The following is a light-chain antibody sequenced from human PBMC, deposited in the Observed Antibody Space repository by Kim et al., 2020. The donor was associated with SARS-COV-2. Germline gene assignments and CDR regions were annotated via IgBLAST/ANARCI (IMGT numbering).Light chain of an antibody. CDR3: QQYNDWPLT. V-gene: IGKV3-15*01. J-gene: IGKJ4*01. CDR1: QSVNTK. CDR2: GAS. Sequence: IVMTQSPATLSVSPGERAALSCRASQSVNTKLAWYQQKPGQAPRLLIYGASTRATGIPATFSGSGSGTEFTLTISSLQSEDFALYYCQQYNDWPLTFGGGTKVDIK.